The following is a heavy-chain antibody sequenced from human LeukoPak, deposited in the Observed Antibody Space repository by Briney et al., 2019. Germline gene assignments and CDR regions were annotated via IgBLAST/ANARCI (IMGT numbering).Heavy chain of an antibody. J-gene: IGHJ4*02. CDR3: AREVRYYYGSGSYDY. CDR1: GFTFSSYS. V-gene: IGHV3-21*01. CDR2: ISSSSSYI. Sequence: GGSLRLSCAASGFTFSSYSMNWVRQAPGKGLEWVSSISSSSSYIYYADSVKGRFTISRDNAKNSLYLQMNSLRAEDTAVYYCAREVRYYYGSGSYDYWGQGTLVTVSS. D-gene: IGHD3-10*01.